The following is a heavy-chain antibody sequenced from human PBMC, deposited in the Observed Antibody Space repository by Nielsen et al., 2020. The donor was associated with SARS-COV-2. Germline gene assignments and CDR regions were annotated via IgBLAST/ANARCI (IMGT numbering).Heavy chain of an antibody. V-gene: IGHV3-21*01. J-gene: IGHJ4*02. CDR3: ARGVRGVTLYYFDY. Sequence: GESLKISCAASGFTFSSYSMNWVRQAPGKGLEWVSSISSSSSYIYYADSVKGRFTISRDNAKNSLYLQMNSLRAEDTAVYYCARGVRGVTLYYFDYWGQGTLVTVSS. D-gene: IGHD3-10*01. CDR1: GFTFSSYS. CDR2: ISSSSSYI.